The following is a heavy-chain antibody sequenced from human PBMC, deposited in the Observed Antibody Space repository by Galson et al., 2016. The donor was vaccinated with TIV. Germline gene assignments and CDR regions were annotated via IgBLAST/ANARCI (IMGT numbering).Heavy chain of an antibody. CDR3: AWSGWEPSYFQH. Sequence: GWIRQPPGKGLEWIGSIYYTGSTFYNPSLKSRVTISVDTSKNQFSLSLSSVTAADTAIYYCAWSGWEPSYFQHWGQGTLGIVSS. D-gene: IGHD1-26*01. CDR2: IYYTGST. J-gene: IGHJ1*01. V-gene: IGHV4-39*07.